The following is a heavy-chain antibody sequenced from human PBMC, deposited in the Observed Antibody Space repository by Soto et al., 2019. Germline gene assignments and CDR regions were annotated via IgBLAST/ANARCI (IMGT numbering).Heavy chain of an antibody. CDR2: IFYSGYS. V-gene: IGHV4-31*03. CDR3: ARLNTIVVVTTAMGWFDT. J-gene: IGHJ5*02. D-gene: IGHD2-2*01. Sequence: QVQLQESGPGLVKPSQTLSLTCTVSGDSISSGGYYWSWIRQSPGKGLEWIGYIFYSGYSYYNPSLKSRLFISVDTSKNHFSLRLSSVTDADTAVYYGARLNTIVVVTTAMGWFDTWGQGALVTVSS. CDR1: GDSISSGGYY.